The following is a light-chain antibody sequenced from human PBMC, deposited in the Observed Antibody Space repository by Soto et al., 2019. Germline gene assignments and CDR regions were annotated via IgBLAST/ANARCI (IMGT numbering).Light chain of an antibody. CDR1: SSDVGGYNY. CDR2: EVN. CDR3: TSHAGGNNV. J-gene: IGLJ1*01. Sequence: QSALTQPPSASGSPGQSVTISCTGSSSDVGGYNYDSWYQQHPGKVPKLMVYEVNKRPSGVPDRFSGTKSGNTASLTVSGLQAEDDADYYCTSHAGGNNVLGTGPKLTVL. V-gene: IGLV2-8*01.